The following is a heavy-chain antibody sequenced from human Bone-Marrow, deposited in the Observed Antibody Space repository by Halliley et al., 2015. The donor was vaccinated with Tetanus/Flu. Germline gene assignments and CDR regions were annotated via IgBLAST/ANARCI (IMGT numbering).Heavy chain of an antibody. CDR2: IYHSGRT. V-gene: IGHV4-59*01. CDR3: ARVTAPRLIDS. Sequence: WIGYIYHSGRTTYSPPLKSRVTISVDTSKNQISLNLGSVAAADTAVYFCARVTAPRLIDSWGQGTLVTVAS. D-gene: IGHD5-18*01. J-gene: IGHJ4*02.